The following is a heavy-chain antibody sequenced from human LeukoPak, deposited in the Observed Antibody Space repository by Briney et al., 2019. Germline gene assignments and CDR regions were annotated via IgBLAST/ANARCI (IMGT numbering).Heavy chain of an antibody. CDR2: FDPEDGET. V-gene: IGHV1-24*01. CDR3: ARGPWGILTGYYDPFDY. D-gene: IGHD3-9*01. Sequence: ASVKVSCKVSGYTLTELSMHWVRQAPGKGLEWMGGFDPEDGETIYAQKFQGRVTITRNTSISTAYMELSSLRSEDTAVYYCARGPWGILTGYYDPFDYWGQGTLVTVSS. CDR1: GYTLTELS. J-gene: IGHJ4*02.